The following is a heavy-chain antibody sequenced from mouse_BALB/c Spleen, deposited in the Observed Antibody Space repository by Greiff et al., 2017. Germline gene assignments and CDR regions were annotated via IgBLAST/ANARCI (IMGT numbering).Heavy chain of an antibody. V-gene: IGHV1S137*01. CDR2: ISTYYGDA. CDR3: ARGTRGFAY. J-gene: IGHJ3*01. Sequence: QVQLQQSGAELVRPGVSVKISCKGSGYTFTDYAMHWVKQSHAKSLEWIGVISTYYGDASYNQKFKGKATMTVDKSSSTTYMELARLTSEDSAIYYCARGTRGFAYRGQGTLVTVSA. CDR1: GYTFTDYA.